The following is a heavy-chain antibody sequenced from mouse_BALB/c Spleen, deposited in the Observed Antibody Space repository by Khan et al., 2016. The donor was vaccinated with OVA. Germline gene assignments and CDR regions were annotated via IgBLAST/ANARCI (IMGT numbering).Heavy chain of an antibody. CDR1: GYSITTDYA. CDR2: ISYSGNT. J-gene: IGHJ2*01. V-gene: IGHV3-2*02. CDR3: ARIYGGDFDY. D-gene: IGHD1-1*01. Sequence: EVQLQESGPGLVKPSQSLSLTCTVTGYSITTDYAWNWLRQFPGSKLEWMGHISYSGNTKYNPSLKSRISITRDTSKNQFFLQLKSVTTEDTARYYCARIYGGDFDYWGQGTTLTVSS.